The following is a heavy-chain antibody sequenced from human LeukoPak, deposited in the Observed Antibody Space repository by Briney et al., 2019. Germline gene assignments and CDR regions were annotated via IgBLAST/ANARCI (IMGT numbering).Heavy chain of an antibody. V-gene: IGHV3-48*03. CDR2: ISSSCNTI. CDR3: AELGITMIGGV. Sequence: GGSLRLSCAASGFTFSSYEMNWVCQAPGKGLEWVSYISSSCNTIYYADSVKGRFTISRDNSQNTLYLQMSSLRAEDTAVYYCAELGITMIGGVWGKGTTVTTSS. D-gene: IGHD3-10*02. J-gene: IGHJ6*04. CDR1: GFTFSSYE.